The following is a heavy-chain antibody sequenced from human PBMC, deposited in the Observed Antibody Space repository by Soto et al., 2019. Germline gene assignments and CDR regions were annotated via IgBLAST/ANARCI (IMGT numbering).Heavy chain of an antibody. CDR3: ARGAVRGVIMPVDY. J-gene: IGHJ4*02. Sequence: GSSVKVSCKTSGYTYTTRGISWVRQAPGQGLEWMGGIIPFYGTAQYAQKFQGRLTITADASTSTAYMELSSLRSDDTAVYYCARGAVRGVIMPVDYWGQGTLVTVSS. D-gene: IGHD3-10*01. CDR1: GYTYTTRG. CDR2: IIPFYGTA. V-gene: IGHV1-69*13.